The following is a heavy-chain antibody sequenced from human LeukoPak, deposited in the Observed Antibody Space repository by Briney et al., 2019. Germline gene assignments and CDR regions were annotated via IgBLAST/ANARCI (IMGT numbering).Heavy chain of an antibody. CDR1: GFIFNNYG. D-gene: IGHD2/OR15-2a*01. CDR3: ARALSWNFDY. Sequence: GGSLRLSCAASGFIFNNYGMQWVRQAPGKGLEWVSLIYSGGSTYYADSVKGRFTISRDNAKNSLYLQMNSLRAEDTAVYYCARALSWNFDYWGQGTLVTVSS. CDR2: IYSGGST. V-gene: IGHV3-21*01. J-gene: IGHJ4*02.